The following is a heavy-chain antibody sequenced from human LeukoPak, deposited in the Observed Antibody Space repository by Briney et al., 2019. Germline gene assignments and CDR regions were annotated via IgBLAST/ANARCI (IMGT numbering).Heavy chain of an antibody. Sequence: GGSLRLSCAASGFTFSSYGMTWVRQAPEKGLEWVSSISSSSSYIYYADSVKGRFTISRDNAKNSLYLQMNSLRAEDTAVYYCARDSGNYLDAFDIWGQGTMVTVSS. J-gene: IGHJ3*02. CDR2: ISSSSSYI. CDR1: GFTFSSYG. V-gene: IGHV3-21*04. D-gene: IGHD1-7*01. CDR3: ARDSGNYLDAFDI.